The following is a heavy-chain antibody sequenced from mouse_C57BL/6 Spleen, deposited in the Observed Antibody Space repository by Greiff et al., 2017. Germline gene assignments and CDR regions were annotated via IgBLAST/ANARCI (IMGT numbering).Heavy chain of an antibody. D-gene: IGHD1-1*01. V-gene: IGHV1-82*01. CDR3: ATYYYGSSWWYFDY. CDR2: IYPGDGDT. Sequence: QVQLKESGPELVKPGASVKISCKASGYAFSSSWMNWVKQRPGKGLEWIGRIYPGDGDTNYNGKFKGKATLTADKSSSTAYMQLRSLTSEDSAVYFCATYYYGSSWWYFDYWGQGTTLTVSS. CDR1: GYAFSSSW. J-gene: IGHJ2*01.